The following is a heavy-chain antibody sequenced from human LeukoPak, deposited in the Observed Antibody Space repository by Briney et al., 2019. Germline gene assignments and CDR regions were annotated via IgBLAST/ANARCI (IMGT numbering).Heavy chain of an antibody. J-gene: IGHJ2*01. CDR1: GCSISSNY. CDR2: IYYSGST. D-gene: IGHD4-17*01. CDR3: ARRSQNGDYYWYFDL. V-gene: IGHV4-59*08. Sequence: PSETLSLTCTVSGCSISSNYWSWIRQPPGKGLEWMGYIYYSGSTNYNPSLKSRVSISVDTSKNQFSLKLSSVTAASTAVYYCARRSQNGDYYWYFDLWGRGTLVTVSS.